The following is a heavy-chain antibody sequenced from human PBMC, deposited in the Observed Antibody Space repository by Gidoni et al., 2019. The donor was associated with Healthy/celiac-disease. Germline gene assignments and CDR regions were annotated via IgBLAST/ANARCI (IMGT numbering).Heavy chain of an antibody. CDR1: GFTFSEYY. V-gene: IGHV3-11*05. CDR2: ISSSSSYT. D-gene: IGHD3-10*01. J-gene: IGHJ6*02. CDR3: ARDQTRGLWFGELGYYYYGMDV. Sequence: QVQLVASGGGLVKPGGSLRLSCPASGFTFSEYYLSCIRQAPGKGLEWVSYISSSSSYTNYADSVKGRFTISRDNAKNSLYLQMNSLRAEDTAVYYCARDQTRGLWFGELGYYYYGMDVWGQGTTVTVSS.